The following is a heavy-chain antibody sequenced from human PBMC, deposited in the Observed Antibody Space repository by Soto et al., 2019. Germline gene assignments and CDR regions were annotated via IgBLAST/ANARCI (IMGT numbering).Heavy chain of an antibody. D-gene: IGHD6-13*01. CDR3: ARAGTSSSWNYFNY. J-gene: IGHJ4*02. V-gene: IGHV3-21*04. CDR1: GFTFSSHS. CDR2: ITGSSNFI. Sequence: GGSLRLSCAASGFTFSSHSMNWVRQAPGKGLEWVSSITGSSNFIYYADSVKGRFTISRDNSKNTLYLQMNSLRAEDTAVYYCARAGTSSSWNYFNYWGQGTLVTVSS.